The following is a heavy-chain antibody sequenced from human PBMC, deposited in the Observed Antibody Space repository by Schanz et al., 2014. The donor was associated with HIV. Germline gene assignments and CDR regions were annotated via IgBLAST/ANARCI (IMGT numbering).Heavy chain of an antibody. Sequence: QVQLLQSGPEVKRPGASVKVSCKASGYSFTSNFIHWVRQAPGQGLQWMGVINTNGGGTSDTLQGRVIITRDTSTRTVYMYLSNLRFEDSAVYYCAREKMDTGGLDVWGQGTTVTVSS. J-gene: IGHJ6*02. CDR1: GYSFTSNF. CDR2: INTNGGGT. CDR3: AREKMDTGGLDV. V-gene: IGHV1-46*01.